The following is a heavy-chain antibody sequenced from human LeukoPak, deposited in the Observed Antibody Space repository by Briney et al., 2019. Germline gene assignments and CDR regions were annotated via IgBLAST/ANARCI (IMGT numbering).Heavy chain of an antibody. J-gene: IGHJ5*02. Sequence: SQTLSLTCAISGDSVSSNSVTWNWIRLSPSRGLEWLGRTYYRSTWYNDYAVSVRGRITVNPDTSKNQFSLHLNSVTPEDTAVYYCARRLTQYDCFDPWGQGILVTVSS. CDR2: TYYRSTWYN. CDR1: GDSVSSNSVT. V-gene: IGHV6-1*01. D-gene: IGHD2-2*01. CDR3: ARRLTQYDCFDP.